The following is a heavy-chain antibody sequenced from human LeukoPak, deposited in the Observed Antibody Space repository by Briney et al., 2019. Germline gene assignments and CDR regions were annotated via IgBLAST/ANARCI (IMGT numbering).Heavy chain of an antibody. J-gene: IGHJ4*02. V-gene: IGHV3-30*18. D-gene: IGHD3-3*01. CDR3: AKAPGRFLEWFPHDY. Sequence: GGSLRLSCAASGFTFSSYGMHWVRQAPGKGLEWVAVTSYDGSNKYYADSVKGRFTISRDNSKNTLYLQMNSLRAEDTAVYYCAKAPGRFLEWFPHDYWGQGTLVTVSS. CDR2: TSYDGSNK. CDR1: GFTFSSYG.